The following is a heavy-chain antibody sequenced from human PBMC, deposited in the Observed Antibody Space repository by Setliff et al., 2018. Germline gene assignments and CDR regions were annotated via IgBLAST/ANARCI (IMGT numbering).Heavy chain of an antibody. Sequence: PGGSLSLSCEASGFTFSSYWMHWVRQAPGKGLVWVSHINSDGSSTTYADSVKGRFTISRDNSKNTLYLQMNSLRPEDTAVYYCARTCSGSGCYAGLESWGQGTPVTVSS. CDR2: INSDGSST. D-gene: IGHD2-15*01. CDR3: ARTCSGSGCYAGLES. V-gene: IGHV3-74*01. J-gene: IGHJ4*02. CDR1: GFTFSSYW.